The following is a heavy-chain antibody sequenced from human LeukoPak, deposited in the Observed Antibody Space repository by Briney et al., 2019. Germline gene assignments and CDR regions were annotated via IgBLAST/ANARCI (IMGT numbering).Heavy chain of an antibody. V-gene: IGHV3-21*01. J-gene: IGHJ4*02. CDR1: GFTFSSYS. Sequence: PGGSLRLSCAASGFTFSSYSMNWVRQAPGKGLEWVSSISSDSSYIYYADSVKGRFTISRDNAKNSLFLQMNSLRAEDTAVYYCARDERYCSSTNCYYGYWGQGTLVTVSS. CDR2: ISSDSSYI. D-gene: IGHD2-2*01. CDR3: ARDERYCSSTNCYYGY.